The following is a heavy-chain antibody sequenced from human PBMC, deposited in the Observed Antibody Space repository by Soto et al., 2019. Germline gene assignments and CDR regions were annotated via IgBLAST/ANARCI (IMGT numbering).Heavy chain of an antibody. Sequence: QVQLVQYGAEVKKPGASVKVSCKASGFTFTSYAISWVRQAPGQGLEWTGWISAYNDNKNYAQKPQGRLTMTTDTSTSTAYMELRSLRSGDTAVYYCARGWFGEFVSYFDYWGQGTLVTVPS. CDR2: ISAYNDNK. J-gene: IGHJ4*02. CDR3: ARGWFGEFVSYFDY. D-gene: IGHD3-10*01. CDR1: GFTFTSYA. V-gene: IGHV1-18*01.